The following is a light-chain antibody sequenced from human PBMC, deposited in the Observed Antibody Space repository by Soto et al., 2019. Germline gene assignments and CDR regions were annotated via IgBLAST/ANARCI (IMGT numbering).Light chain of an antibody. CDR1: QSISDW. CDR2: KAS. J-gene: IGKJ1*01. V-gene: IGKV1-5*03. CDR3: HQYYSYSRT. Sequence: DVQMTQSPSTLSASVGDRVTITCRASQSISDWLAWYQQKPGKAPKLLIYKASSLESGVPSRFSGSVSGTEFTLTISSLQPDDFATYYCHQYYSYSRTFGQGTKVEIK.